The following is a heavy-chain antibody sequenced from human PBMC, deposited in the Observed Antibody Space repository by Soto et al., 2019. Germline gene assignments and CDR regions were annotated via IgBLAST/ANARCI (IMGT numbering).Heavy chain of an antibody. J-gene: IGHJ6*02. D-gene: IGHD6-13*01. CDR3: ARRIAAAHTLIMLYGMAV. CDR1: GFNLSDFA. Sequence: GGSLRLSCAASGFNLSDFAMHWVRQAPGKGLEWVAVISYDGSNKYYADSVKGRFTISRDNSKNTLFPQMNSLRAEDTAMYYCARRIAAAHTLIMLYGMAVWGQGTTVTVSS. CDR2: ISYDGSNK. V-gene: IGHV3-30-3*01.